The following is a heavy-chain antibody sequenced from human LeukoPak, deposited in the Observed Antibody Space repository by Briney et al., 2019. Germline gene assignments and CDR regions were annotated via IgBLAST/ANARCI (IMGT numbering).Heavy chain of an antibody. D-gene: IGHD6-13*01. J-gene: IGHJ3*02. Sequence: GGSLRLSCTASGFSFDSYAMGWVRQAPGRGLEWISSITSGSTTLYYGDSVRGRSTVSRDNAKNSLYLEMNSLRVEDTAIYYCARHSSSGPFDIWGQGTMVTVSS. CDR3: ARHSSSGPFDI. CDR2: ITSGSTTL. V-gene: IGHV3-48*04. CDR1: GFSFDSYA.